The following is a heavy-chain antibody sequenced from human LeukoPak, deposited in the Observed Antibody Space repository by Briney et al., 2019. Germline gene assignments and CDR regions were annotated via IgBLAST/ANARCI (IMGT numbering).Heavy chain of an antibody. CDR2: ISSSSSYI. CDR3: AVVRGVIWSVFMDV. D-gene: IGHD3-10*01. Sequence: KSGGSLRLSCTVSGFTVSSNSMSWVRQAPGKGLEWVSSISSSSSYIYYADSVKGRFTISRDNAKNSLYLQMNSLRAEDTAVYYCAVVRGVIWSVFMDVWGKGTTVTISS. J-gene: IGHJ6*03. CDR1: GFTVSSNS. V-gene: IGHV3-21*01.